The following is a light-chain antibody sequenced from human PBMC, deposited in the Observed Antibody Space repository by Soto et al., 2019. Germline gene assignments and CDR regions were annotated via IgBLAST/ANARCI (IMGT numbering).Light chain of an antibody. CDR1: SSNIGSNY. Sequence: QSVLTQPPSASGTPGQRVTISWSGSSSNIGSNYVYWYQQLPGTAPKLLIYRNNQRPSGVPDRFSGSKSGTSASLAISGLRSEDEADYYCAAWDDSLSGPEFGGGTKLTVL. J-gene: IGLJ3*02. V-gene: IGLV1-47*01. CDR3: AAWDDSLSGPE. CDR2: RNN.